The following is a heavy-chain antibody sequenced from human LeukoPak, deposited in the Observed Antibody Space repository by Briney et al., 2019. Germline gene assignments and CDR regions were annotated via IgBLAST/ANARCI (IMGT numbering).Heavy chain of an antibody. V-gene: IGHV3-30*18. D-gene: IGHD1-1*01. CDR1: GFTFRSYG. CDR2: ISFDGSQI. J-gene: IGHJ3*02. Sequence: QPGRSLRLACAASGFTFRSYGMHWVRQAPGKGLEWVAVISFDGSQIYYGDSVKGRFTISRDNSKNTLYLQVNGLRPEDTAVYYCAKNNWNDVGDGFDIWGQGTMVTVSS. CDR3: AKNNWNDVGDGFDI.